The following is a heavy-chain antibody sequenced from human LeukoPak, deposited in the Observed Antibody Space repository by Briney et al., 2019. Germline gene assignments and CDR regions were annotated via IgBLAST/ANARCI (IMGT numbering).Heavy chain of an antibody. Sequence: SETLSLTCTVSGGSLSSSSYYWGGVRQPPGRGVEWVGSIYYSGSTYYNPSLKSRVTMSLDTSKNQFSLRLSSVNAADWAVYYGATPYSGGYHGFDIWGQGTMVTVSS. CDR3: ATPYSGGYHGFDI. CDR1: GGSLSSSSYY. D-gene: IGHD1-26*01. V-gene: IGHV4-39*01. CDR2: IYYSGST. J-gene: IGHJ3*02.